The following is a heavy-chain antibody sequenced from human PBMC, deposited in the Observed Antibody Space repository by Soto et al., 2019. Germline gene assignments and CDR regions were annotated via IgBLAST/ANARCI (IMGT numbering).Heavy chain of an antibody. D-gene: IGHD2-21*01. Sequence: APVKFPCRTSAYTFSSYGIRWAQQAPGQGLEWMGWISGYNGNTKYAPTLQGSVTMPTDASTATVYMDLRSLKSDDTAVYYSALDPRGESKSYSGRDVGS. CDR3: ALDPRGESKSYSGRDV. CDR1: AYTFSSYG. V-gene: IGHV1-18*01. CDR2: ISGYNGNT. J-gene: IGHJ6*02.